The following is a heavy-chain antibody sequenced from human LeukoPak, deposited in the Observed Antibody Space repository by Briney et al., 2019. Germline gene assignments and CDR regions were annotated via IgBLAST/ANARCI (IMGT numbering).Heavy chain of an antibody. CDR2: ISGSGGST. Sequence: GGSLRLSCAASGFTFSSYAMSWVRQAPGKGLEWVSAISGSGGSTYYADSVKGRFTISRDNSKNTLYLQMNSLRTEDTAVYYCARDLRLTRKSIVVVVAATPNYYYFGMDVWGQGTTVTVSS. D-gene: IGHD2-15*01. CDR3: ARDLRLTRKSIVVVVAATPNYYYFGMDV. V-gene: IGHV3-23*01. CDR1: GFTFSSYA. J-gene: IGHJ6*02.